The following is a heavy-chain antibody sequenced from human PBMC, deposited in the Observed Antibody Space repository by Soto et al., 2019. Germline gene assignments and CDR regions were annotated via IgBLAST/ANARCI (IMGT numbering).Heavy chain of an antibody. J-gene: IGHJ5*02. Sequence: QLQLQESGPGLVKPSETLSLTCGVSGGSITSNAHHWGWIRQPPGKGLEWIANIYYSGGTYYNPSLKSRVTISVDTSKNHLSLRLSSVTAADTAVYYCARCPSYYDPNWYDTWGQGTLVIVSS. CDR2: IYYSGGT. D-gene: IGHD3-22*01. CDR3: ARCPSYYDPNWYDT. V-gene: IGHV4-39*01. CDR1: GGSITSNAHH.